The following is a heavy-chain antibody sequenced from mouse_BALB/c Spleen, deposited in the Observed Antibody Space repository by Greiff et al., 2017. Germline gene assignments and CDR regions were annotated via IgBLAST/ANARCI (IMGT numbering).Heavy chain of an antibody. CDR3: AREGITTVLYWYFDV. J-gene: IGHJ1*01. Sequence: EVQVVESGPSLVKPSQTLSLTCSVTGDSITSGYWNWIRKFPGNKLEYMGYISYSGSTYYNPSLKSRISITRDTSKNQYYLQLNSVTTEDTATYYCAREGITTVLYWYFDVWGAGTTVTVSS. CDR2: ISYSGST. V-gene: IGHV3-8*02. D-gene: IGHD1-1*01. CDR1: GDSITSGY.